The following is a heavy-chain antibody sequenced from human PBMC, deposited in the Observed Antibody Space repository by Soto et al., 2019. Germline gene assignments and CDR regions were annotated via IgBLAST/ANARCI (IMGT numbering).Heavy chain of an antibody. CDR2: MYPDDSDI. CDR3: ATGYVCEFENSNYYRDPFDI. D-gene: IGHD2-2*03. J-gene: IGHJ3*02. Sequence: GESLKISCKASGYSFSFYWIGWVRQMPGKGLEWMAIMYPDDSDIRYSPSFEAHVTISADKSTSTAFLQWSSLKASDTAMYYCATGYVCEFENSNYYRDPFDIWGQGTLVTVS. V-gene: IGHV5-51*01. CDR1: GYSFSFYW.